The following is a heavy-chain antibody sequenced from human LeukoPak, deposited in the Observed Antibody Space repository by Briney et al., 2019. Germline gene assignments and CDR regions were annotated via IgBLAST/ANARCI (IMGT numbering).Heavy chain of an antibody. CDR3: ARHLKSRAVADNFDY. D-gene: IGHD6-19*01. CDR1: GGSISSSSYY. CDR2: IYYSGST. V-gene: IGHV4-39*01. Sequence: SETLSLTCTVSGGSISSSSYYWGWIRQPPGKGLEWIGSIYYSGSTYYNPSLKSRVTISVDTSKNQFSLKLSSVTAADTAVYYCARHLKSRAVADNFDYWGQGTLVTVSS. J-gene: IGHJ4*02.